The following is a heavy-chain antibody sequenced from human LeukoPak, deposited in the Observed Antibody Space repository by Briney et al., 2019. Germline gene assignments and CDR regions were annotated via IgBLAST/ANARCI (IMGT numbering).Heavy chain of an antibody. CDR1: GFTFSSYA. CDR2: IKSKSDGGTT. V-gene: IGHV3-15*01. D-gene: IGHD3-10*01. Sequence: GGSLRLSCAASGFTFSSYAMSWVRHAPGKGVEWVGRIKSKSDGGTTDYAAPVKGRFTISRDDSKNTLYLQMNSLKTEETAVYYGIRLWFGEFIWGQGTMVSVSS. CDR3: IRLWFGEFI. J-gene: IGHJ3*02.